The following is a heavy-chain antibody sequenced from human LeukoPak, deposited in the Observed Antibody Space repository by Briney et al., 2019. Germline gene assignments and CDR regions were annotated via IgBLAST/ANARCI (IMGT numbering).Heavy chain of an antibody. CDR1: GASFSGYY. D-gene: IGHD3-9*01. CDR3: ARGDILTGYQRFRWFDP. J-gene: IGHJ5*02. Sequence: SETLSLTCAVYGASFSGYYWSWVRQPPGKGLEWIGEINHSGTTNYNPSLKSRVTISVDTSKNQFSLKLSSVTAADTAEYYCARGDILTGYQRFRWFDPWGQGTLVTVSS. CDR2: INHSGTT. V-gene: IGHV4-34*01.